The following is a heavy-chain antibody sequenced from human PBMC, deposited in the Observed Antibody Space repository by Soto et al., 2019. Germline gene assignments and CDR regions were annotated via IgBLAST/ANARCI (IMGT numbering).Heavy chain of an antibody. Sequence: EVQLLESGGGLVQPGGSLRLSCAASGFTFSSYAMSWVRQAPGKGLEWVSAISGSGGSPYYADSVKGRFTISRDNSKNTLYLQMNSLRAEDTAVYYCAKSPVIAVAGSYFDYWGQGTLVTVSS. J-gene: IGHJ4*02. CDR2: ISGSGGSP. CDR3: AKSPVIAVAGSYFDY. CDR1: GFTFSSYA. D-gene: IGHD6-19*01. V-gene: IGHV3-23*01.